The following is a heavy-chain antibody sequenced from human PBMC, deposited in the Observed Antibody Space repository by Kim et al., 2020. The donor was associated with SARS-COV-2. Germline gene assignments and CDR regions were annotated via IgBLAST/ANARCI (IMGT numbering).Heavy chain of an antibody. CDR2: IRSKAYGGTT. V-gene: IGHV3-49*03. J-gene: IGHJ4*02. CDR1: GFTFGDYA. D-gene: IGHD3-9*01. CDR3: TRGMYYDILTGYYPGY. Sequence: GGSLRLSCTASGFTFGDYAMSWFRQAPGKGLEWVGFIRSKAYGGTTEYAASVKGRFTISRDDSKSIAYLQMNSLKTEDTAVYYCTRGMYYDILTGYYPGYWGQGTLVTVSS.